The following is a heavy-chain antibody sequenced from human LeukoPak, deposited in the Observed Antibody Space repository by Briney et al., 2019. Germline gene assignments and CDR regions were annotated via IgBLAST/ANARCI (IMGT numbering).Heavy chain of an antibody. CDR1: GYTFNGYY. D-gene: IGHD6-19*01. CDR3: ARVRIPVAGDAFDI. CDR2: VNPNSGAT. V-gene: IGHV1-2*02. J-gene: IGHJ3*02. Sequence: ASVKVSCKASGYTFNGYYLHWVRQAPGQGLEWMGWVNPNSGATTYAQKFQGRVTMIRDTSISTAYMELSRLRSDDTAVYFCARVRIPVAGDAFDIWGQGTMVTVSS.